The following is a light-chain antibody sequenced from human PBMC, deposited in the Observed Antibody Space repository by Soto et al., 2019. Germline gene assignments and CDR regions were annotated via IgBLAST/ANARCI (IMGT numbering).Light chain of an antibody. CDR1: SGHSTYI. V-gene: IGLV4-60*03. CDR3: ETWDSYTVV. J-gene: IGLJ2*01. Sequence: QLVLTQSSSASASLGSTVKLTCTLSSGHSTYIVAWHQQQPGKAPRYLMKLEGGGSYDKGSGVPDRFSGSSSGADRYVTLSNPQTEDEAEYYCETWDSYTVVFGGGTKFTVL. CDR2: LEGGGSY.